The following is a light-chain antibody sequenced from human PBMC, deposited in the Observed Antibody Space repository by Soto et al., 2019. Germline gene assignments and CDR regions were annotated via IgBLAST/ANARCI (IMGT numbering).Light chain of an antibody. CDR1: QTISSW. CDR2: KAS. J-gene: IGKJ1*01. V-gene: IGKV1-5*03. CDR3: QHYNRYSEA. Sequence: DIQMTQSPSTLSGSVGARVTITCRASQTISSWLAWYQQKPGKAPKLLIYKASTLKSGVPSRFSGSGSGTEFTLTISSLQPDDFATYYCQHYNRYSEAVGQGTKVDIK.